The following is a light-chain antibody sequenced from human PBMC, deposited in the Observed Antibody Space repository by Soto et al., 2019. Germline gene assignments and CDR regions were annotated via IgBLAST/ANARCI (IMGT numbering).Light chain of an antibody. CDR3: QSYDSNLSVV. CDR2: GNS. J-gene: IGLJ2*01. Sequence: QSVLTQPPSVSRAPGQRVTISCTGSSSNIVTGYDVHWYQQLPGTAPKLLIYGNSNRPSGVPDRFSGSKSGTSASLAITGLQAEDEADYYCQSYDSNLSVVFGGGTKLTVL. CDR1: SSNIVTGYD. V-gene: IGLV1-40*01.